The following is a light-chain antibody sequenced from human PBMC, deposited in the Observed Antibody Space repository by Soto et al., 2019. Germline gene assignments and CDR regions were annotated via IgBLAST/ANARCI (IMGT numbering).Light chain of an antibody. CDR3: QQRSNWQIT. Sequence: ETVLTQSPATPSLSPGESATLSCRASQSVSTYLAWYQQKPGQAPRLLIYDASNRVTGIPARFRGSGSGTDFTLTISSLEPDDFAVYYCQQRSNWQITFGQGTRLEIK. V-gene: IGKV3-11*01. J-gene: IGKJ5*01. CDR2: DAS. CDR1: QSVSTY.